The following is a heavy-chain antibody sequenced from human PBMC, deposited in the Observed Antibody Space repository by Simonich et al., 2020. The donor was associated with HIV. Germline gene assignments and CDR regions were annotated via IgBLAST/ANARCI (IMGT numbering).Heavy chain of an antibody. CDR2: IYYSGST. CDR3: ARDRSGTDI. CDR1: GGSISSGGYY. J-gene: IGHJ3*02. Sequence: QVQLQQWGAGLLKPSETLSLTCAVYGGSISSGGYYWSWIRQHPGKGLEWIGYIYYSGSTYYNPSLKSRVTISVDTSKNQFSLKLSSVTAADTAVYYCARDRSGTDIWGQGTMVTVSS. D-gene: IGHD1-26*01. V-gene: IGHV4-31*11.